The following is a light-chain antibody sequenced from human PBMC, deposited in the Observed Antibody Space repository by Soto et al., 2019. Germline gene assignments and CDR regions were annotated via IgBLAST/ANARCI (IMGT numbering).Light chain of an antibody. CDR3: QQANSCPLT. Sequence: DIQMTQSPSFVSASVGDRVTITCRASQGISSWFAWYQQKPRKAPKLLIYAASSLQSGVPSRFSGSGSGTDVTLTFRSLQRVDLATCYCQQANSCPLTFGGGTKVELK. J-gene: IGKJ4*01. V-gene: IGKV1-12*01. CDR2: AAS. CDR1: QGISSW.